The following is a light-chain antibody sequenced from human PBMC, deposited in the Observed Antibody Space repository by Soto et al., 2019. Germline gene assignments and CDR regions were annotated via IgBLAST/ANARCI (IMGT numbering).Light chain of an antibody. J-gene: IGLJ3*02. V-gene: IGLV2-11*01. Sequence: QSALTQPRSVSGSPGQSVTNSCTGTSGDVGGYNFVSWYQQHPGKAPTLMIFDVSQRPSGVPDRFSGSKSGNTASLTISGLQADDEADYYCCSYGGSYTWVFGGGTKVTVL. CDR1: SGDVGGYNF. CDR2: DVS. CDR3: CSYGGSYTWV.